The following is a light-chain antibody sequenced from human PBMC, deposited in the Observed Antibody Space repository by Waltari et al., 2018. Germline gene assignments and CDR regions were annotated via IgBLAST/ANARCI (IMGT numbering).Light chain of an antibody. CDR3: CSYAGSYPYV. J-gene: IGLJ1*01. V-gene: IGLV2-11*01. CDR1: SSDVGGYNY. Sequence: QSALTQPRSVSGSPGQSVTISCTGTSSDVGGYNYVSWYQQHPGKAPKLMINDVSKRPSGVPHRFSGSKSGSTASLTISGLQAEDEADYYCCSYAGSYPYVFGTGTKVTVL. CDR2: DVS.